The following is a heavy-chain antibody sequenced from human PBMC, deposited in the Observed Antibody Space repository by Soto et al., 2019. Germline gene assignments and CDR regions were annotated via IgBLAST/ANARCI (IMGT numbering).Heavy chain of an antibody. J-gene: IGHJ4*02. Sequence: EVQLVESGGGLVQPGESLRLSCAASGFTFSSYWMHWVRQAPGKGLVWVSRINSDGSSTSYAGSVKGRFTISRDNAKNTLYLQXNSLRAEDTAVYYCVRTSLVVAAATREDYWGQGTLVTVSS. CDR2: INSDGSST. V-gene: IGHV3-74*01. CDR1: GFTFSSYW. CDR3: VRTSLVVAAATREDY. D-gene: IGHD2-15*01.